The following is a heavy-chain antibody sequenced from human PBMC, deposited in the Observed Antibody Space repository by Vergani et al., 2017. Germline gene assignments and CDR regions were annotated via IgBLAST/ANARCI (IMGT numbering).Heavy chain of an antibody. V-gene: IGHV4-59*01. Sequence: QVQLQKSGQGLVKPSETLSLTCTVSGGSISSYYWSWIRQPPGKGLEWIGYIYYSGSTNYNPSLKSRVTISVDTSKNQFSLKLSSVTAADTAVYYCARWGPRRVYYYYGMDVWGQGTTVTVSS. D-gene: IGHD3-16*01. J-gene: IGHJ6*02. CDR1: GGSISSYY. CDR2: IYYSGST. CDR3: ARWGPRRVYYYYGMDV.